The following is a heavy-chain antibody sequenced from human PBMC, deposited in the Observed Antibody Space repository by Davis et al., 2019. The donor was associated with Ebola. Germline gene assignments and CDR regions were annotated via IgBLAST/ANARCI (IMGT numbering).Heavy chain of an antibody. V-gene: IGHV1-69*13. J-gene: IGHJ5*02. CDR1: GYTFTSYY. D-gene: IGHD6-13*01. CDR2: IIPIFGTA. CDR3: ARDPSKYSSSWWGYNWFDP. Sequence: SVKVSCKASGYTFTSYYMHWVRQAPGQGLEWMGGIIPIFGTANYAQKFQGRVTITADESTSTAYMELSSLSSEDTAVYYCARDPSKYSSSWWGYNWFDPWGQGTLVTVSS.